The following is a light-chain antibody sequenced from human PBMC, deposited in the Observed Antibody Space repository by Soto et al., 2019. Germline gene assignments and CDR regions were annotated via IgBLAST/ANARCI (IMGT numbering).Light chain of an antibody. CDR3: SSYTGSSTWV. CDR1: SSDVGGYNY. V-gene: IGLV2-14*01. J-gene: IGLJ3*02. Sequence: QSALTQPASVSGSPGQSITISCTGTSSDVGGYNYVSWFQQHPGKAPKVMIYEVSNRPSGVSDRFSGSKSGNTASLTISGLQAEDEGDYYCSSYTGSSTWVFGGGTKVTVL. CDR2: EVS.